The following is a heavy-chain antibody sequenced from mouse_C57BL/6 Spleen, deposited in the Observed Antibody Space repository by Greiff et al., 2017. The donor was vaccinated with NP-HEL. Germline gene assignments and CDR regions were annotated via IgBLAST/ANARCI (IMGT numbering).Heavy chain of an antibody. D-gene: IGHD2-3*01. J-gene: IGHJ1*03. V-gene: IGHV1-64*01. CDR1: GYTFTSYW. Sequence: VQLQQPGAELVKPGASVKLSCKASGYTFTSYWMHWVKQRPGQGLEWIGMIHPNSGSTNYNEKFKSKATLTVDKSSSTAYMQLSSLTSEDSAVYYCARSDDGYRWYFDVWGTGTTVTVSS. CDR2: IHPNSGST. CDR3: ARSDDGYRWYFDV.